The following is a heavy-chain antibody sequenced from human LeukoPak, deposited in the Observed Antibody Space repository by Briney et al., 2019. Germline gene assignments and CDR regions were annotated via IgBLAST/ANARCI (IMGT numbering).Heavy chain of an antibody. J-gene: IGHJ6*03. CDR3: ARVLDYYYYMDV. CDR2: IIPIFGTA. CDR1: GGTFSSYA. Sequence: WASVKVSCKASGGTFSSYAISWVRQAPGQGLEWMGGIIPIFGTANYAQKFRGRVTITTDESTSTAYMELSSLRSEDTAVYYCARVLDYYYYMDVWGKGTTVTVSS. V-gene: IGHV1-69*05. D-gene: IGHD3-3*01.